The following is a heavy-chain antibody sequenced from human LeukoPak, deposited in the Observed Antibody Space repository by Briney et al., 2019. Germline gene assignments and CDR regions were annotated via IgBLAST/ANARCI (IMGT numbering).Heavy chain of an antibody. V-gene: IGHV3-48*03. CDR3: ARDSYGSSGYYYVSDY. D-gene: IGHD3-22*01. J-gene: IGHJ4*02. Sequence: PGGSLRLSCAASGFTFSSYEMIWVRQAPGKGLEWVSYISSSGNTIYYADSVKGRFTISRDNAKNSLHLQMNSLRAEDTAIYYCARDSYGSSGYYYVSDYWGQGTLVTVSS. CDR1: GFTFSSYE. CDR2: ISSSGNTI.